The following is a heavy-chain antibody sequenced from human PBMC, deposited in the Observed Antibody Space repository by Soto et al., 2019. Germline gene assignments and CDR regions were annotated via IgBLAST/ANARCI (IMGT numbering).Heavy chain of an antibody. CDR3: ARVMPYYYGMDV. Sequence: PSETLSLTCTVSGGSISSGGYYWSWIRQHPGKGLEWIGYIYYSGSTYHNPSLKSRVTISVDTSKNQFSLKLSSVTAADTAVYYCARVMPYYYGMDVWGQGTTVTVSS. D-gene: IGHD2-2*01. J-gene: IGHJ6*02. CDR1: GGSISSGGYY. CDR2: IYYSGST. V-gene: IGHV4-31*03.